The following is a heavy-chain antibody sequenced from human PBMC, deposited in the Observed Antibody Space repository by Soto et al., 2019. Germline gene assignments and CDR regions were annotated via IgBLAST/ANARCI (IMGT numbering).Heavy chain of an antibody. J-gene: IGHJ6*03. CDR2: IYSGGST. Sequence: EVQLVESGGGLVQPGGSLRLSCAASGFTVSSHYMSWVRQAPGKGLEWVSVIYSGGSTYYADSVKGRFTISRHNSKNTLYLQMNSLRAEDTAVYYCARDPSGDYVGYMDVWGKGTTVTVSS. CDR3: ARDPSGDYVGYMDV. CDR1: GFTVSSHY. D-gene: IGHD4-17*01. V-gene: IGHV3-53*04.